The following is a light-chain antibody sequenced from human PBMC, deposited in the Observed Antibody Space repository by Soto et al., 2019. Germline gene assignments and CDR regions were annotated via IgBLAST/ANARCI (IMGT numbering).Light chain of an antibody. CDR1: SSNIGAGFD. Sequence: QSVLTQPPSVSGAPGQRVTISCTGTSSNIGAGFDVHWYQHLPGTAPKLLIYGNSNRPSGVPDRFSGSKSGTSASLAITGLQAEDEADYYCQSYDSSLSGFVFGTGTKLT. CDR2: GNS. V-gene: IGLV1-40*01. J-gene: IGLJ1*01. CDR3: QSYDSSLSGFV.